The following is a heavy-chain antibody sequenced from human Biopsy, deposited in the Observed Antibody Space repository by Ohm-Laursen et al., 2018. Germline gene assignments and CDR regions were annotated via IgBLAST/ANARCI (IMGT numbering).Heavy chain of an antibody. CDR3: AKDLRNNNWGVEN. CDR1: GFTFSSYA. V-gene: IGHV3-21*06. J-gene: IGHJ4*02. D-gene: IGHD7-27*01. CDR2: IAERSTYI. Sequence: SLRLSCAASGFTFSSYAMEWVRQAPGKGLEWVSSIAERSTYISYADSVKGRFTISRDNAQNSLYLQMNNLRAEDTAVFYCAKDLRNNNWGVENWGQGTLVTVSS.